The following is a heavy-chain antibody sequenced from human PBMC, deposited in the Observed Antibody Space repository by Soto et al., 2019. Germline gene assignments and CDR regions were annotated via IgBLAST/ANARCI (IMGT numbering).Heavy chain of an antibody. CDR3: AIGLRGLWKLAPFDY. CDR1: VYTFTSYA. Sequence: GASVKVSCEASVYTFTSYAMHCVRQAPGQRLEWMRWINAGNGNTKYSQKFQCRVTITRDTSASTAYMELRSLRSEDTAVYYCAIGLRGLWKLAPFDYWGQGNLVTVSS. D-gene: IGHD3-16*01. CDR2: INAGNGNT. J-gene: IGHJ4*02. V-gene: IGHV1-3*01.